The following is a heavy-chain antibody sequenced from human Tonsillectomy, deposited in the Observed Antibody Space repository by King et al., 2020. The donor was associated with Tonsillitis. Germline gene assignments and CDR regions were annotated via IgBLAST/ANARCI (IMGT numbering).Heavy chain of an antibody. CDR1: GGSISSGDYY. Sequence: QLQESGPGLVKPSQTLSLTCTVSGGSISSGDYYWSWIRQPPGKGLEWIGYSYYSGSTYYNPSLKSRVTISVDTSKNQFSLKLSSVTAADAAVYYCAAVSLRGADGGLYYYGMDVWGQGTTVTVSS. V-gene: IGHV4-30-4*01. J-gene: IGHJ6*02. CDR2: SYYSGST. D-gene: IGHD3-10*01. CDR3: AAVSLRGADGGLYYYGMDV.